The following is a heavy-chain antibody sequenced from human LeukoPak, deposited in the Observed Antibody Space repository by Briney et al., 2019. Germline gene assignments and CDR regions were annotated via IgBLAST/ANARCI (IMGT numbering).Heavy chain of an antibody. Sequence: SVKVSCKASGGTFSSYAISWVRQAPGQGLEWMGGIIPIFGTANYAQKSQGRVTITADESTSTAYMELSSLRSEDTAVYYCARGGYSGYDFPGVNCYYYGMDVWGQGTTVTVSS. J-gene: IGHJ6*02. CDR2: IIPIFGTA. D-gene: IGHD5-12*01. CDR3: ARGGYSGYDFPGVNCYYYGMDV. V-gene: IGHV1-69*13. CDR1: GGTFSSYA.